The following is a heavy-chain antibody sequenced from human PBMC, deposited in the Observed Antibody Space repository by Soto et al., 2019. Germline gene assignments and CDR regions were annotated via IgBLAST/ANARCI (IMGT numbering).Heavy chain of an antibody. CDR1: GGSIRSGGYY. D-gene: IGHD5-18*01. V-gene: IGHV4-31*03. CDR3: ARDRLMATAGNARHYFGLDV. CDR2: IYYSGST. J-gene: IGHJ6*02. Sequence: PSETLSLTCTVSGGSIRSGGYYWSWVRQSPRRGLEWIGNIYYSGSTYYNPSLKSRLTISVDTSKNQFSLNLSSVTAADTAVYYCARDRLMATAGNARHYFGLDVWGQGTTVTVYS.